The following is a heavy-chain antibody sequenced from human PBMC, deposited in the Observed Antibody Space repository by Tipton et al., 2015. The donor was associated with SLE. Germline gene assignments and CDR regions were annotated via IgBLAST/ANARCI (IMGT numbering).Heavy chain of an antibody. V-gene: IGHV4-31*03. CDR1: GGSISSGGYY. Sequence: TLSLTCTVSGGSISSGGYYWSWIRQHPGKGLEWIGYIYYSGSTYYNPSLKSRVTISVDTSKNQFSLKLSSVTAADTAVYFCARGYDSSGYYDYWGQGTLVTVSS. CDR3: ARGYDSSGYYDY. D-gene: IGHD3-22*01. CDR2: IYYSGST. J-gene: IGHJ4*02.